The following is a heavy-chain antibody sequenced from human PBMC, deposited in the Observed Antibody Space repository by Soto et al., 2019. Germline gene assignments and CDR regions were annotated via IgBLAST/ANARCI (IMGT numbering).Heavy chain of an antibody. J-gene: IGHJ6*02. V-gene: IGHV3-74*01. Sequence: GGSLRLSCAASGFTFSSYWMHWVRQAPGKGPVWFSRINSDGSSTSYADSVKGRFTISRDNAKNTLYLQMNSLRAEDTAVYYCVVGDFWSGYYPRYYYYYYGMDVWGQGTTVTVSS. D-gene: IGHD3-3*01. CDR2: INSDGSST. CDR1: GFTFSSYW. CDR3: VVGDFWSGYYPRYYYYYYGMDV.